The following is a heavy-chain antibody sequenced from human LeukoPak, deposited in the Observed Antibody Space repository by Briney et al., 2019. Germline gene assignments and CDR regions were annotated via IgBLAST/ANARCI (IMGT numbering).Heavy chain of an antibody. J-gene: IGHJ4*02. CDR3: AKDKVGGLWFGEFSPFDY. CDR2: ISGSGGST. Sequence: AGGSPRLSCAASGFTFSSYAMSWVRQAPGKGLEWVSAISGSGGSTYYADSVKGRFTISRDNSKNTLYLQMNSLRAEDTAVYYCAKDKVGGLWFGEFSPFDYWGQGTLVTVSS. D-gene: IGHD3-10*01. V-gene: IGHV3-23*01. CDR1: GFTFSSYA.